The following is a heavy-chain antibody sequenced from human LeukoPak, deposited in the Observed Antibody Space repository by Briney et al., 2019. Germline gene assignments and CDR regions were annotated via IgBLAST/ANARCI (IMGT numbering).Heavy chain of an antibody. CDR2: IKSKTDGGTT. CDR1: GFTFSNAW. D-gene: IGHD3-22*01. J-gene: IGHJ4*02. CDR3: TTGFTYYYDSSGYYY. V-gene: IGHV3-15*01. Sequence: GGSLRLSCAASGFTFSNAWMSWVRQAPGKGLEWVGRIKSKTDGGTTDYAAPVKGRFTISRDDSKNTLYLQMNSLKTEDTAVYYCTTGFTYYYDSSGYYYWGQGTLVTVSS.